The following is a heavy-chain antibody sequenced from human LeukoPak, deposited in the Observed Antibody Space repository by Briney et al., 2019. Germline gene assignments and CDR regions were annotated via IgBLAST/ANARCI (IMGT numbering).Heavy chain of an antibody. J-gene: IGHJ3*02. Sequence: ASVKVSCKASGYTFTGYYIHWVRQAPAQGLEWMGWIIPNSGGTNYAQKFQGRVTMTRDTSISTAYMELSRLRSDDTAVYYCAREGADRCYDNKAFDIWGQGTMVSVLS. CDR3: AREGADRCYDNKAFDI. D-gene: IGHD5-12*01. CDR2: IIPNSGGT. V-gene: IGHV1-2*02. CDR1: GYTFTGYY.